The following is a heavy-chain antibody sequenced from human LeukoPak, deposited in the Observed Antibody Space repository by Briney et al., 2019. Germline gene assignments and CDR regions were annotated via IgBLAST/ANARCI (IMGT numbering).Heavy chain of an antibody. CDR2: INYSGST. J-gene: IGHJ5*02. CDR1: GGSISSYY. CDR3: TGFHPPSAFFDP. V-gene: IGHV4-59*12. Sequence: SETLSLTCTVSGGSISSYYWRWIRQPPGKGLEWLGDINYSGSTNYNPSLKSRVTISVDTSKNQFSLKLSSVTAADTAVYCATGFHPPSAFFDPCGQGTLVTVSS.